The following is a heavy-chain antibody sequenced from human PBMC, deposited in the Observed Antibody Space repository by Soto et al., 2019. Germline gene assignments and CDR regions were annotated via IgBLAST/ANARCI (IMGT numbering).Heavy chain of an antibody. CDR1: GGSISSSSYY. D-gene: IGHD2-2*01. CDR2: IYYSGST. J-gene: IGHJ6*02. Sequence: NPSETLSLTCTVSGGSISSSSYYWGWIRQPPGKGLEWIGSIYYSGSTYYNPSLKSRVTISVDTSKNQFALKLSSVTAADTAVYYSPRLASIVVLPAVPWAYYYRMDVWGQGTTVTVSS. V-gene: IGHV4-39*01. CDR3: PRLASIVVLPAVPWAYYYRMDV.